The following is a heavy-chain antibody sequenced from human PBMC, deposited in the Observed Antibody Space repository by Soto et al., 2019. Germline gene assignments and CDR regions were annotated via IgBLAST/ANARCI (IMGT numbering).Heavy chain of an antibody. CDR2: IYPGDSDT. J-gene: IGHJ6*02. D-gene: IGHD3-10*01. Sequence: PGLPLKISCKGSGYSFTSYWIGWVRQMPGKGLEWMGIIYPGDSDTRYSPSFQGQVTISADKSISTAYLQWSSLKAPDTAMYYCARHGLNTKYYSAPMDVWGQGTTVTVSS. V-gene: IGHV5-51*01. CDR1: GYSFTSYW. CDR3: ARHGLNTKYYSAPMDV.